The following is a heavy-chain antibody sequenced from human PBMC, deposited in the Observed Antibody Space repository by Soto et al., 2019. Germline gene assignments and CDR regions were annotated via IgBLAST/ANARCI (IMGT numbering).Heavy chain of an antibody. V-gene: IGHV5-10-1*01. D-gene: IGHD3-9*01. CDR3: AGNISYPHRVRAV. CDR2: IDPSDSYT. CDR1: GYSFTSYW. Sequence: GESLKISCKGSGYSFTSYWISWVRQMPGKGLEWMGGIDPSDSYTNYRPSFQGHVTISVDKSISTAYLQWSSLKASDTAMYYCAGNISYPHRVRAVWAKGTTVPVSS. J-gene: IGHJ6*03.